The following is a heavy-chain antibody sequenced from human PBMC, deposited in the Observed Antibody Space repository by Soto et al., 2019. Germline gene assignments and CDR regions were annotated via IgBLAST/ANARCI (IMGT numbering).Heavy chain of an antibody. CDR3: ARHRYSRENY. D-gene: IGHD6-13*01. CDR1: GGSISSSSYY. J-gene: IGHJ4*02. Sequence: SETLSLTCTVSGGSISSSSYYWGWIRQPPGKGLEWIGSIYYSGSTYYNPSLRSRVTISVDTSKNQFSLKLSSVTAADTAVYYCARHRYSRENYWGQGTLVTVSS. V-gene: IGHV4-39*01. CDR2: IYYSGST.